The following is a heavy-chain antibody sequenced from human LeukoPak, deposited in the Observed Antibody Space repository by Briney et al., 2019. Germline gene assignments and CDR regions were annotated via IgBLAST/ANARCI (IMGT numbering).Heavy chain of an antibody. CDR1: GYTFTSYG. D-gene: IGHD3-10*01. J-gene: IGHJ5*02. V-gene: IGHV1-18*01. CDR3: ARDSYYYGSENWFDP. CDR2: ISAYNGNT. Sequence: VSVKVSCKASGYTFTSYGISWVRQAPGQGLEWMGWISAYNGNTNYAQKLQGRVTMTTDTSTSTAYMELRSLRSDDTAVYYCARDSYYYGSENWFDPWGQGTLVTVSS.